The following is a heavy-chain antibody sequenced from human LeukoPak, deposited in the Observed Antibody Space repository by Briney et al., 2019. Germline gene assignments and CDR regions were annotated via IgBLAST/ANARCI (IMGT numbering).Heavy chain of an antibody. J-gene: IGHJ4*02. CDR1: GFTFSSYS. CDR2: ISSSSSYI. V-gene: IGHV3-21*01. D-gene: IGHD6-19*01. CDR3: ARDRSRAGTGVDFDY. Sequence: PGGSLRLSCAASGFTFSSYSMNWVRQAPGKGLEWVSSISSSSSYIYYADSVKGRFTISRDNAKNSLYLQMNSLRAEDTAVYYCARDRSRAGTGVDFDYWGQGTLVTVSS.